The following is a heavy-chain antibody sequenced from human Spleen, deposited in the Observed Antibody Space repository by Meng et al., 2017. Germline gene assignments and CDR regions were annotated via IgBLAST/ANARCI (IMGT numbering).Heavy chain of an antibody. V-gene: IGHV3-23*01. CDR3: AIDWYSNNLGAFNI. CDR2: ISGSGGST. D-gene: IGHD6-13*01. CDR1: EFTFSSYA. J-gene: IGHJ3*02. Sequence: GESLKISCAASEFTFSSYAMTWVRQAPGKGLEWVSSISGSGGSTYYADSVKGRFTISRDSSKNTLFLQMIRLRAEDTAVYYCAIDWYSNNLGAFNIWGQGTMVTVSS.